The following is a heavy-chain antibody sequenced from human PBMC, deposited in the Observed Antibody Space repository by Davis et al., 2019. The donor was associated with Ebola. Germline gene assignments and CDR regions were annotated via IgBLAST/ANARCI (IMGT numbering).Heavy chain of an antibody. CDR2: ISGSGGST. J-gene: IGHJ4*02. Sequence: GESLKISCAASGISFGTNWMSWVRQAPGKGLEWVSAISGSGGSTYYADSVKGRFTISRDNSKNTLYLQMNSLRAEDTAVYYCANLDYGDNSGFDYWGQGTLVTVSS. CDR1: GISFGTNW. V-gene: IGHV3-23*01. CDR3: ANLDYGDNSGFDY. D-gene: IGHD4-23*01.